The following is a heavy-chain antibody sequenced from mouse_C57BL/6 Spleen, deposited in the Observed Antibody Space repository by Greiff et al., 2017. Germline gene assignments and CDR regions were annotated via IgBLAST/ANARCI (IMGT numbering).Heavy chain of an antibody. D-gene: IGHD2-1*01. CDR3: ARHEEGSLYGNPAWFAY. V-gene: IGHV1-62-2*01. CDR1: GYTFTEYT. CDR2: FYPGSGSI. Sequence: QVQLKESGAELVKPGASVKLSCKASGYTFTEYTIHWVKQRSGQGLEWIGWFYPGSGSIKYNEKFKDKATLTADKSSSTVYMELSRLTSEDSAVYFCARHEEGSLYGNPAWFAYWGQGTLVTVAA. J-gene: IGHJ3*01.